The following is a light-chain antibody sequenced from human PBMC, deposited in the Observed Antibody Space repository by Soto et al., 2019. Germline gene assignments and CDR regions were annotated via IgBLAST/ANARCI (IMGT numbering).Light chain of an antibody. Sequence: IQMTLSPSSLSASLGYSVTITCRASQAIGTDLGWYQQKPGKAPKRLIYAASSLQSGAPPRFSGSGSGTDFTLTIRSLQSEDFATYFCLQYNSYPRTFGQGTRVDI. CDR1: QAIGTD. CDR3: LQYNSYPRT. CDR2: AAS. V-gene: IGKV1-17*01. J-gene: IGKJ1*01.